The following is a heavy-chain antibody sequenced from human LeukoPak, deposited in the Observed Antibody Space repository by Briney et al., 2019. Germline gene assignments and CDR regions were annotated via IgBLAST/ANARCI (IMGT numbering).Heavy chain of an antibody. J-gene: IGHJ3*02. D-gene: IGHD3-16*01. V-gene: IGHV3-21*01. CDR1: GFTFSSYS. Sequence: GGSVRLCCAASGFTFSSYSMNWVRQAPGKGLEWVSSISSSSSYIYYADSVKGRFTISRDNAKNSLYLQMNSLRAEDTAVYYCARDMILGAFDIWGQGTMVTVSS. CDR3: ARDMILGAFDI. CDR2: ISSSSSYI.